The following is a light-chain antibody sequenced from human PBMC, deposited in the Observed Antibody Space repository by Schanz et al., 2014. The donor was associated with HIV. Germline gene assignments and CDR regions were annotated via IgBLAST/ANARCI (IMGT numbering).Light chain of an antibody. J-gene: IGKJ2*01. CDR3: QQSYSATPYT. CDR1: QSISIS. CDR2: ATS. V-gene: IGKV1-39*01. Sequence: DIQMTQSPSSLSASVGDRVTITCRASQSISISLNWYQQKPGKAPRLLIYATSLLHTGVPSRFSGSGSGTHFTLTIPSLQFEDFETYHCQQSYSATPYTFGQGTRLEIK.